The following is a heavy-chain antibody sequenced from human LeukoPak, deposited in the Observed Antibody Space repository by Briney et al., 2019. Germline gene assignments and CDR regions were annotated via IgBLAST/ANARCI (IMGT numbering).Heavy chain of an antibody. CDR1: GFIFSSYG. Sequence: PGGSLRLSCAASGFIFSSYGKHWVRQGPGKGLEWVAVISYDGSNKYYADSVKGRFTISRDNSKNTLYLQMNSLRAEDTAVYYCAKGRRYYDFWSGRDYYYGMDVWGQGTTVTVSS. CDR2: ISYDGSNK. J-gene: IGHJ6*02. D-gene: IGHD3-3*01. V-gene: IGHV3-30*18. CDR3: AKGRRYYDFWSGRDYYYGMDV.